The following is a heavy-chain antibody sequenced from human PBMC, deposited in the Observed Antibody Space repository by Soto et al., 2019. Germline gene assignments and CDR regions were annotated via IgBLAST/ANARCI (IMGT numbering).Heavy chain of an antibody. D-gene: IGHD6-19*01. CDR1: CYTFTIYG. CDR2: ISAYDGNT. J-gene: IGHJ3*02. Sequence: GAAVKVSSKASCYTFTIYGISCVVRPAPQGLDWMGWISAYDGNTNYAQKLEGRGTMTTEASTSTAYMELRSLISDDTAVYYCAAHAGYSSGWYVVFDIWGQGTMVTVSS. V-gene: IGHV1-18*01. CDR3: AAHAGYSSGWYVVFDI.